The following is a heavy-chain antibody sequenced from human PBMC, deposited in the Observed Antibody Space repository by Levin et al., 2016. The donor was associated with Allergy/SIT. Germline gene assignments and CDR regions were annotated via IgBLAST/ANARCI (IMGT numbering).Heavy chain of an antibody. CDR3: VRGPNYRRIEY. CDR1: GFTFSNYW. D-gene: IGHD3-10*01. Sequence: GGSLRLSCAASGFTFSNYWTSWIRQVPGKGLEWVATIQHDGSGKYYVDSVKGRFTISRDNAMNSLYLQMDSLRVEDTAVYYCVRGPNYRRIEYWGQGTLVTVSS. CDR2: IQHDGSGK. J-gene: IGHJ4*02. V-gene: IGHV3-7*03.